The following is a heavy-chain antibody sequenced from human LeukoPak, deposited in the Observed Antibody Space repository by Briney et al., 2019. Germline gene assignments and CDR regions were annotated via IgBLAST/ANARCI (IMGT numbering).Heavy chain of an antibody. CDR1: GGSIRSSSYY. Sequence: PSETLSLTCSVSGGSIRSSSYYWGWIRQPPGKGLEWIGSMYYSGNTYHNTSLKSRVTIYVDTSKNQFSLKLSSVNAADTAIYYCARHVRSSSITSNFDSWGEGPLATVSS. V-gene: IGHV4-39*01. J-gene: IGHJ4*02. D-gene: IGHD6-13*01. CDR3: ARHVRSSSITSNFDS. CDR2: MYYSGNT.